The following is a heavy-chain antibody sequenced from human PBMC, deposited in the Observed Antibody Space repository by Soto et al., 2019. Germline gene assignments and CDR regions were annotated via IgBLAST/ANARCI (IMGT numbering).Heavy chain of an antibody. D-gene: IGHD2-21*01. CDR1: VFNFSHYA. Sequence: PVGSLRLSCASSVFNFSHYAIQCVRHSPGKWLEWVAVLASDGSSEQYADSVKGRFTFSRDNSKNTLYLQMNSLRVEDTAVYYCARTAIKTVYGVIRYAYGMDVLGQGTTVTVSS. V-gene: IGHV3-30-3*01. CDR2: LASDGSSE. CDR3: ARTAIKTVYGVIRYAYGMDV. J-gene: IGHJ6*02.